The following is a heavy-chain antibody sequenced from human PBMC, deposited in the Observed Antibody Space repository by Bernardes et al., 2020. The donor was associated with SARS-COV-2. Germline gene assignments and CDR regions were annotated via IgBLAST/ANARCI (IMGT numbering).Heavy chain of an antibody. CDR2: ISYDVNKK. D-gene: IGHD3-16*01. Sequence: GGSLILSCVASGFMTSYEMHWVRQAPGKGLEWVASISYDVNKKFYVDSVKGRFTISRDNSKNTLYLQMSSLRSEDTAIYYCAKDPGGRELESWGQGTLVSVSS. CDR1: GFMTSYE. CDR3: AKDPGGRELES. V-gene: IGHV3-30*04. J-gene: IGHJ4*02.